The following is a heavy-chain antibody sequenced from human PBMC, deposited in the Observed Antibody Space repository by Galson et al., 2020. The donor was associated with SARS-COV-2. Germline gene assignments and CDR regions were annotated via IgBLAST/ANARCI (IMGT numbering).Heavy chain of an antibody. V-gene: IGHV3-30*18. CDR2: ISYDGSEK. J-gene: IGHJ4*02. Sequence: GESLKISCAGSGFTFNNYGMHWVRQAPGKGLECVAVISYDGSEKYYADSVKGRFTISRDISKNTLYLEMNSLRPEDTAVYYCAKDRTYSYGYYDYWGQGTLVTVSS. D-gene: IGHD5-18*01. CDR3: AKDRTYSYGYYDY. CDR1: GFTFNNYG.